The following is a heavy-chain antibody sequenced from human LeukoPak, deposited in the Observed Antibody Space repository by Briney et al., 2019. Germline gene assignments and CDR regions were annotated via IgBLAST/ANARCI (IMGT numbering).Heavy chain of an antibody. D-gene: IGHD4-11*01. J-gene: IGHJ6*02. V-gene: IGHV3-21*01. CDR1: GFTFSSCS. CDR2: ISSSSSYI. Sequence: GGSLRLSCAASGFTFSSCSMNWVRQAPGKGLEWVSSISSSSSYIYYADSVKGRFTISRDNAKNSLYLQMNSLRAEDTAVYYCARDDYTRGNGMDVWGQGTTVTVSS. CDR3: ARDDYTRGNGMDV.